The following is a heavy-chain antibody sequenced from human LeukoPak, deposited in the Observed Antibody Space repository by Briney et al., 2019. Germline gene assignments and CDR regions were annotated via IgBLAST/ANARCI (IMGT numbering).Heavy chain of an antibody. CDR3: ASLAAAGTGDLDY. CDR1: GGSISSRNW. CDR2: IYHSGST. J-gene: IGHJ4*02. V-gene: IGHV4-4*02. Sequence: SETLSLTCAVSGGSISSRNWWSWVRQPPGKGLEWIGEIYHSGSTNYNPSLKTRVTISVDKSKNQFSLKLSSVTAADTAVYYCASLAAAGTGDLDYWGQGTLVTVSS. D-gene: IGHD6-13*01.